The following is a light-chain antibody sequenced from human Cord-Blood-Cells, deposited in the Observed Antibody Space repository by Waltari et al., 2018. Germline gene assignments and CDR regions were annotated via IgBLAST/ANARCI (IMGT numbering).Light chain of an antibody. CDR1: QSVSSN. V-gene: IGKV3-15*01. CDR2: GAS. Sequence: EIVMTQSPATLSVSQGERATFSCRASQSVSSNLAWYQQKPGQAPRLLIYGASTRATGIPARFSGSGSGTEFTLTISSLQSEDFAVYYCQQYNNWLRTFGQGTKVEIK. J-gene: IGKJ1*01. CDR3: QQYNNWLRT.